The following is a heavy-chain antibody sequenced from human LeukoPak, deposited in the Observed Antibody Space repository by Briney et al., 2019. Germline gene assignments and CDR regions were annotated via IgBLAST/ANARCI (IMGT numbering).Heavy chain of an antibody. CDR2: IIPIFGTA. Sequence: SVKVSCMASGGTFSSYAISWVRQAPGQGLEWMGGIIPIFGTANYAQKFQGRVTITADESTSTAYMELSSLRSEDTAVYYCQGNYYDSSFDIWGQGTMVTVSS. CDR1: GGTFSSYA. CDR3: QGNYYDSSFDI. J-gene: IGHJ3*02. D-gene: IGHD3-22*01. V-gene: IGHV1-69*13.